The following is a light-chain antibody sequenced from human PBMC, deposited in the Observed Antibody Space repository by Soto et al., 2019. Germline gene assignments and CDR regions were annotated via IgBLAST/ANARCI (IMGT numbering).Light chain of an antibody. J-gene: IGLJ1*01. CDR2: GNS. V-gene: IGLV1-40*01. Sequence: SVLTQPPSVSGAPGQRVTISCTGSSSNIGANYDVHWYQQRPGTAPKLLIFGNSNRPSGVPDRFSGSKSGTSVSLAITGLQAEDEGDYYCQSYDSTLSARYVFGTGTKVTVL. CDR1: SSNIGANYD. CDR3: QSYDSTLSARYV.